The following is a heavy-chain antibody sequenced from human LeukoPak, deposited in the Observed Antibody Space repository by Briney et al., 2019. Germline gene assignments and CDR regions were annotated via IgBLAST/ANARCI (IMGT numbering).Heavy chain of an antibody. CDR2: MNPNSGNT. V-gene: IGHV1-8*01. D-gene: IGHD6-13*01. J-gene: IGHJ6*03. Sequence: GASVKVSCKASGYTFTSYDINWVRQATGQGLEWMGWMNPNSGNTGYAQKFQRRVTMTRNTSISTAYMELSSLRSEDTAVYYCASLYSSSWYDYMDVWGKGTTVTVSS. CDR3: ASLYSSSWYDYMDV. CDR1: GYTFTSYD.